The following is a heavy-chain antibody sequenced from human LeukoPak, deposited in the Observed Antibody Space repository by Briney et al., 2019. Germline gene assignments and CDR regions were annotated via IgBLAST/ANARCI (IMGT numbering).Heavy chain of an antibody. CDR2: IYYSGST. Sequence: SETLSLTCTVSGGSISSSSYYWGWIRQPPGKGLEWIGSIYYSGSTYYNPSLKSRVTISVDTSKNQFSLKLSSVTAADTAVYYCARRSSYDSLTGYGSGAFDIWGQGTMVTVSS. V-gene: IGHV4-39*01. J-gene: IGHJ3*02. CDR3: ARRSSYDSLTGYGSGAFDI. D-gene: IGHD3-9*01. CDR1: GGSISSSSYY.